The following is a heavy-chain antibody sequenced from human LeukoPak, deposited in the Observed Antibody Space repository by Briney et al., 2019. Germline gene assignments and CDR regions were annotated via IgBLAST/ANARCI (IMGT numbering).Heavy chain of an antibody. Sequence: SETLSLTCAVYGGSFSGYYWSWIRQPPGKGLEWIGEINHSGSTNYNPSLKSRVTISVDTSKNQFSLKLSSVTAADTAAYYCARASGYSYGPGYWGQGTLVTVSS. V-gene: IGHV4-34*01. D-gene: IGHD5-18*01. CDR1: GGSFSGYY. J-gene: IGHJ4*02. CDR2: INHSGST. CDR3: ARASGYSYGPGY.